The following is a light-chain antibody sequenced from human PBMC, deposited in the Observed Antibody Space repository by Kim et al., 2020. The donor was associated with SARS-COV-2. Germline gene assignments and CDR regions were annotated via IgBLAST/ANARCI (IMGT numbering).Light chain of an antibody. V-gene: IGLV1-47*01. CDR2: GND. CDR3: AAWDDTLKGRV. J-gene: IGLJ3*02. Sequence: ELTQPPSASGTPGQTVTISCSGSSSNIEKNDVSWYQQFPGTAPKLLIFGNDQRPSGVPDRISGSKSGTSASLAISGLRSDDEADYYCAAWDDTLKGRVFGGGTKVTVL. CDR1: SSNIEKND.